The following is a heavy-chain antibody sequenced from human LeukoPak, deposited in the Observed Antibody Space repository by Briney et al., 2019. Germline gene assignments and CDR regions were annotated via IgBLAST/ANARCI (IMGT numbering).Heavy chain of an antibody. D-gene: IGHD6-13*01. J-gene: IGHJ4*02. Sequence: SVKVSCKASGGTFSSYAISWVRQAPGQGLEWMGGIIPIFGTANYAQKFQGRVTITADESTSTAYMELSSLRSEDTAVYYCARGGVYIAAAENWGQGTLVTVSS. CDR1: GGTFSSYA. CDR3: ARGGVYIAAAEN. CDR2: IIPIFGTA. V-gene: IGHV1-69*13.